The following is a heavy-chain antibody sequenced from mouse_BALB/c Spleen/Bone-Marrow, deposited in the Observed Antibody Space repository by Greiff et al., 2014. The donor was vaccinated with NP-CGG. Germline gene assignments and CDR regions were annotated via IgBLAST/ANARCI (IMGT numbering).Heavy chain of an antibody. V-gene: IGHV1-14*01. J-gene: IGHJ1*01. CDR2: INPYNDGT. CDR3: ARGGYYGTSLYWYFDV. CDR1: GYTFTSYV. Sequence: EVQLQQSGPELVKPGASVKMSCKASGYTFTSYVIHWVKQKPGQGLEWMGYINPYNDGTKYNEKLKGKATLTSDKSSSTAYMELSSLTSEDSAVYYCARGGYYGTSLYWYFDVWGAGTTVTVSS. D-gene: IGHD1-1*01.